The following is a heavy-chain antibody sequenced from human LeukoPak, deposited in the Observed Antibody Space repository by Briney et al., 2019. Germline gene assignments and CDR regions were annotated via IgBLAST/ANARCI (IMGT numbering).Heavy chain of an antibody. D-gene: IGHD3-22*01. CDR1: GYTFTGYY. Sequence: ASVTVSCKASGYTFTGYYMHWVRQAPGQGLEWMGWINPNSGGTNYAQKFQGRVTMTRDTSISTAYMELSRLRSDDTAVYYCVLFDSSGYVHFQHWGEGNLVTVSS. CDR2: INPNSGGT. V-gene: IGHV1-2*02. CDR3: VLFDSSGYVHFQH. J-gene: IGHJ1*01.